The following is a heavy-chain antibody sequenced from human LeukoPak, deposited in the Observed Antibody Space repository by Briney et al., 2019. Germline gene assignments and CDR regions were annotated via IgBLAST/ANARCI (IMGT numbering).Heavy chain of an antibody. V-gene: IGHV3-23*01. D-gene: IGHD2-8*01. CDR3: AKDTSIGKYCTNGVSSPFDN. Sequence: GGSLTLSCAGSGFTFSSYAMSWVRQAPGQGLEWVSVISDSGDYTSYADSVRGRFTISRDNSRDTLYLQMISLRPEDTAVYYCAKDTSIGKYCTNGVSSPFDNWGQGTLVTVSS. CDR2: ISDSGDYT. J-gene: IGHJ4*02. CDR1: GFTFSSYA.